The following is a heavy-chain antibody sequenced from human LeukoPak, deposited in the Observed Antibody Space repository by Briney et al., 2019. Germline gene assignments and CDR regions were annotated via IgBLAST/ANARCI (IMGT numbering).Heavy chain of an antibody. D-gene: IGHD6-19*01. CDR1: GFTFSSYW. J-gene: IGHJ4*02. Sequence: GGSLRLSCAASGFTFSSYWMSWVRQAPGKGLEWVANIKQDGSEKYYVDSVKGRFTISRDNAKNSLYLQMNSLRAEDTAVYYCARDWVPREQWRIPFDYWGQGTLVTVSS. V-gene: IGHV3-7*03. CDR3: ARDWVPREQWRIPFDY. CDR2: IKQDGSEK.